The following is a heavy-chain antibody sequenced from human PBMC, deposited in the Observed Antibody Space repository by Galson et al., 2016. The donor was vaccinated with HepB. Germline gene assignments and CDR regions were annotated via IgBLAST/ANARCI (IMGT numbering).Heavy chain of an antibody. V-gene: IGHV6-1*01. Sequence: CAISGDSVSSNSASWNWIRHSPSRGLAWLVRTYYKSKWYNDYALSVKSRITINPATSKNQFSLHLNSVTPDDTAVYLCARVRAVAGHFGFWGQGTLVTVSS. CDR3: ARVRAVAGHFGF. CDR1: GDSVSSNSAS. CDR2: TYYKSKWYN. D-gene: IGHD6-19*01. J-gene: IGHJ4*02.